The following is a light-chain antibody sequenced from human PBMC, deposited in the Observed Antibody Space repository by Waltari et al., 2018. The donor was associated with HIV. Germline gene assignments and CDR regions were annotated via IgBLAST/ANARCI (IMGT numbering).Light chain of an antibody. Sequence: QTVVTQEPSLTVSPGGTVTLTCGSTTGTVTSDHHPYWFQQKPGQAPRTLVYDATDKHSWTPARFSPSFLGGKAALTLTAAQVEEEADYFGLLSYGSVRLFGGGTRLTV. V-gene: IGLV7-46*01. J-gene: IGLJ2*01. CDR3: LLSYGSVRL. CDR1: TGTVTSDHH. CDR2: DAT.